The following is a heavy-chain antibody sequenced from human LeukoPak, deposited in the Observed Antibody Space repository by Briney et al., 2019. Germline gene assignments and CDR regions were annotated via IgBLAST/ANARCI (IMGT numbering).Heavy chain of an antibody. J-gene: IGHJ3*02. CDR3: ASRNSPAAENITIFGVVIVEGAFDI. D-gene: IGHD3-3*01. Sequence: SVKVSCKASGGTFSSYAISWVRQAPGQGLEWMGGIIPIFGTANYAQKFQGRVTITTDESTSTAYMELSSLRSEGTAVYYCASRNSPAAENITIFGVVIVEGAFDIWGQGTMVTVSS. V-gene: IGHV1-69*05. CDR2: IIPIFGTA. CDR1: GGTFSSYA.